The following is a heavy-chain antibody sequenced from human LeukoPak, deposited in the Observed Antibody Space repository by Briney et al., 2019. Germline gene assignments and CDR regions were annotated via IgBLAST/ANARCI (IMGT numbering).Heavy chain of an antibody. J-gene: IGHJ4*02. CDR2: ISGDGGST. Sequence: GGSLRLSCAASGFTFADYAMHWVRQAPGQGLEWMSLISGDGGSTYYADSVKGRFTISRDNSKNSLYLQMNSLRTEDTALYYCAKDRMGYSYGWTFDYWGQGTLVTVSS. CDR1: GFTFADYA. V-gene: IGHV3-43*02. CDR3: AKDRMGYSYGWTFDY. D-gene: IGHD5-18*01.